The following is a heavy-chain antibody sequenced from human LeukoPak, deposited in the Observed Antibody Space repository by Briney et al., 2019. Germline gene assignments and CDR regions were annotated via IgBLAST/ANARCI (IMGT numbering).Heavy chain of an antibody. Sequence: TSETLSLTCTVSGGSISSSSSYWGWIRQPPGKGLEWIGSIYYSGSTYYNPSLKSRVTISVDTSKNQFSLKLSSVTAADTAVYYCARFSWGIRPFRITMIPKAFDIWGQGTMVTVSS. CDR1: GGSISSSSSY. V-gene: IGHV4-39*07. CDR3: ARFSWGIRPFRITMIPKAFDI. J-gene: IGHJ3*02. D-gene: IGHD3-22*01. CDR2: IYYSGST.